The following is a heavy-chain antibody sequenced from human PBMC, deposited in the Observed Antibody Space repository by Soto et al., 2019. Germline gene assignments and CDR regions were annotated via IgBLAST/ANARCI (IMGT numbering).Heavy chain of an antibody. J-gene: IGHJ3*02. Sequence: QITLKESGPTLVKPTQTLTLTYTFSGFSLSTSGVGVGWIRQPPGKALEWLALIYWDDDKRYSPSLKSRLTITKDTSKNQVVLTMTNMDPVDTATYYCAHIGYYYDSSGWNAFDIWGQGTMVTVSS. CDR3: AHIGYYYDSSGWNAFDI. CDR1: GFSLSTSGVG. V-gene: IGHV2-5*02. CDR2: IYWDDDK. D-gene: IGHD3-22*01.